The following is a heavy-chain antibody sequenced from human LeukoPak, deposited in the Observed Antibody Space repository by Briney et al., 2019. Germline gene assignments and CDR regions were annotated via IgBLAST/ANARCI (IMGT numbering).Heavy chain of an antibody. CDR1: GFIFNTYP. V-gene: IGHV3-30*04. CDR3: ARPDDSESFYRANHY. Sequence: PGGSLRLSCAASGFIFNTYPMHWVRQAPGKGLEWVAVISNDGNNKYYADSVKGRFTISRDNSNNTLSLQMNGLRVEDTAVYYCARPDDSESFYRANHYWGRGTLVTVS. D-gene: IGHD3-10*01. J-gene: IGHJ4*02. CDR2: ISNDGNNK.